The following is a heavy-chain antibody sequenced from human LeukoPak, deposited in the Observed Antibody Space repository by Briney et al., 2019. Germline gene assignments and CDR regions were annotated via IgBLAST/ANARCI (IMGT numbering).Heavy chain of an antibody. V-gene: IGHV3-33*01. D-gene: IGHD2-2*01. CDR2: IWYDGSNK. CDR1: GFTFSSYG. Sequence: PGGSLRLSCAASGFTFSSYGMHWVRQAPGKGLEWVAVIWYDGSNKYYADSVKGRFTISRDNSKNTLYLQMNSLRAEDTAVYYCARDRRGIRYCSSTSCLHYGMDVWGQGTTVTVSS. J-gene: IGHJ6*02. CDR3: ARDRRGIRYCSSTSCLHYGMDV.